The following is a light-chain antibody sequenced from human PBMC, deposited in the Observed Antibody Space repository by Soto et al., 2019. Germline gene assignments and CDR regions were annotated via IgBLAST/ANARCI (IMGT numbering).Light chain of an antibody. CDR3: QQRTNWPLIT. CDR2: GAS. Sequence: EIVLTQPPATLSLSPGERATLSCRASQSVSSYLAWYQQKPGQAPRLLIYGASNRATGIPARFSGSGSGTDLTLTISSLEPEDFAVYYCQQRTNWPLITFGQGTRLEIK. J-gene: IGKJ5*01. CDR1: QSVSSY. V-gene: IGKV3-11*01.